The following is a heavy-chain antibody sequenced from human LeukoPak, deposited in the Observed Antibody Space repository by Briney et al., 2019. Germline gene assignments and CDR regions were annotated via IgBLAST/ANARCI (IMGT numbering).Heavy chain of an antibody. CDR1: GFTFSDYY. D-gene: IGHD5-18*01. V-gene: IGHV3-11*06. J-gene: IGHJ4*02. CDR3: ARERGDTAMVFDY. CDR2: ISSSSSYT. Sequence: GGSLRLSRAASGFTFSDYYMSWIRQAPGKGLEWVSYISSSSSYTNYADSVKGRFTISRDNAKNSLYLQMNSLRAEDTAVYYCARERGDTAMVFDYWGQGTLVTVSS.